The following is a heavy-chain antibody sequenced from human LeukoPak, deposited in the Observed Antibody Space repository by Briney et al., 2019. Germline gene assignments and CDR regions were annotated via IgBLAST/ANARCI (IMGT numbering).Heavy chain of an antibody. CDR1: GFTFSGSA. D-gene: IGHD3-22*01. Sequence: GGSLRLPCAASGFTFSGSAMHWVRQASGKGLEWVGRIRSKANSYATAYAASVKGRFTISRDDSKNTAYLQMNSLKTEDTAVYYCTRTYYYDSSGRGGAFDIWGQGTMVTVSS. CDR3: TRTYYYDSSGRGGAFDI. CDR2: IRSKANSYAT. V-gene: IGHV3-73*01. J-gene: IGHJ3*02.